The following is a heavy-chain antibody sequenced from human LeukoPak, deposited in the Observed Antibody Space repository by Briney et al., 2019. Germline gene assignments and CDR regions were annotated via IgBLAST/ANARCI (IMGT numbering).Heavy chain of an antibody. CDR3: ARGQAVAGV. V-gene: IGHV4-59*01. J-gene: IGHJ4*02. CDR2: IYYSGYT. D-gene: IGHD6-19*01. CDR1: GGSISSYY. Sequence: SETLSLTCSVSGGSISSYYWSWIRQPPGKGLEWIGYIYYSGYTNYNPSLKSRVTMSVDTSKNQFSLQLSPVTAADTAVYYCARGQAVAGVWGQGTLVTVSS.